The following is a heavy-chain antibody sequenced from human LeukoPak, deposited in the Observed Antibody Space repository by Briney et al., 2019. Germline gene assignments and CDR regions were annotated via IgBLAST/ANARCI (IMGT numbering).Heavy chain of an antibody. D-gene: IGHD6-13*01. Sequence: PSETLSLTCTVSGGSISSYYWSWIRQPPGKGLEWIGYIYYSGSTNYNPSLKSRVTISVDTSKNQFSLKLSSVTAADTAVYYCARGGSWYGHWGQGTLVTVSS. CDR3: ARGGSWYGH. J-gene: IGHJ1*01. V-gene: IGHV4-59*01. CDR1: GGSISSYY. CDR2: IYYSGST.